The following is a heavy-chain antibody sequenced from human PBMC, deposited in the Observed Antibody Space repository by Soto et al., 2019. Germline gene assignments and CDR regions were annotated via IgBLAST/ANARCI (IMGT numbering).Heavy chain of an antibody. J-gene: IGHJ6*03. CDR1: GGSISSYY. Sequence: PSETLSLTCTVSGGSISSYYWSWIRKPPGKGLEWIGYIYYSGSTNYNPSLKSRVTISVDTSKNQFSLKLSSVTAADTAVYYCARGYDILTPYYYMDVWGKGTTVTVSS. CDR3: ARGYDILTPYYYMDV. D-gene: IGHD3-9*01. CDR2: IYYSGST. V-gene: IGHV4-59*01.